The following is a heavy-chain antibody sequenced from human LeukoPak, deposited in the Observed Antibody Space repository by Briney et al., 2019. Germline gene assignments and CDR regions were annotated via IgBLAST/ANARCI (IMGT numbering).Heavy chain of an antibody. V-gene: IGHV3-23*01. CDR2: ISGSGGST. CDR1: GFTFSSYA. CDR3: AKSGMVRGVRYFDY. Sequence: GGSLRLSCAASGFTFSSYAMSWVLQAPGKGLEWVSAISGSGGSTYYADSVKGRFTISRDNSKNTLYLQMNSLRAEDTAVYYCAKSGMVRGVRYFDYWGQGTLVTVSS. J-gene: IGHJ4*02. D-gene: IGHD3-10*01.